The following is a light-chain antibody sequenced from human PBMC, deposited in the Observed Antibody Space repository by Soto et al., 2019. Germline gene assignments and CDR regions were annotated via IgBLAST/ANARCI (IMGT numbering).Light chain of an antibody. CDR1: QSVSSN. CDR3: QQYNDWPIT. CDR2: GAS. J-gene: IGKJ5*01. Sequence: EIVMTQSPATLSVSPGERVILSCRASQSVSSNLAWYQQKPGQAPRLLMYGASTRATGLPARFSGSGSGTEFTLTISSLQSEDFAVYSCQQYNDWPITFGQGTRVEIK. V-gene: IGKV3-15*01.